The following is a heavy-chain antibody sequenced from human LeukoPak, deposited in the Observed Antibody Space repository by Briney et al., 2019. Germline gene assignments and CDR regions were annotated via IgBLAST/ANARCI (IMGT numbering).Heavy chain of an antibody. V-gene: IGHV1-69*05. Sequence: ASVKVSCKASGGTFSSYAISWVRQAPGQGLDWMGRIIPIFGTANYAQKFQGRVTITTDESTSTAYMELSSLRSEDTAVYYCAREPGGGDYGYLGYWGQGTLVTVSS. CDR2: IIPIFGTA. D-gene: IGHD4-17*01. CDR3: AREPGGGDYGYLGY. J-gene: IGHJ4*02. CDR1: GGTFSSYA.